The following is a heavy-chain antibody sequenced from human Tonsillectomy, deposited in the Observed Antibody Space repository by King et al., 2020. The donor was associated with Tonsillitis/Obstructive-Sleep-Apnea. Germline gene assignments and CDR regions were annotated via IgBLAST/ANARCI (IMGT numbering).Heavy chain of an antibody. CDR1: GGSISSYY. CDR2: IYYSGST. D-gene: IGHD6-13*01. CDR3: ARNLGIATTGRDYGMDV. V-gene: IGHV4-59*01. Sequence: QLQESGPGLVKPSETLSLTCTVSGGSISSYYWNWIRQPPGKGLEWIGFIYYSGSTNYNPSLKSRVTISVDTSKNQFSLKMSSATAADTAVYYCARNLGIATTGRDYGMDVWGQGTTVTVSS. J-gene: IGHJ6*02.